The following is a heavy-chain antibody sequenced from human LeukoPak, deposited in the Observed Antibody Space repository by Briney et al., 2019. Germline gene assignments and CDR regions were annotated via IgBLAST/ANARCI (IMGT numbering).Heavy chain of an antibody. J-gene: IGHJ4*02. CDR2: IKKDGSEK. CDR3: TSDTWYSAGH. Sequence: GGSLRLSCTASGFIFSGSWMAWIREAPGEGLGWVAIIKKDGSEKYYVDSMKGRFTISRDNAKNSLFLQMHSLRAEDTAIYYCTSDTWYSAGHWGQGTLVTVSS. D-gene: IGHD2-15*01. CDR1: GFIFSGSW. V-gene: IGHV3-7*03.